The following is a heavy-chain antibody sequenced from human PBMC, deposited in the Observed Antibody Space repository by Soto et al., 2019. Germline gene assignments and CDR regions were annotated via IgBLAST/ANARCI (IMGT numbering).Heavy chain of an antibody. J-gene: IGHJ2*01. Sequence: QVQLVQSGAEVKKPGSSVTVSCKASGGTFSSYTISWVRQAPGQGLEWMGGIIPIFGTVNYAQKFRGRVTITADESTNTAYMELSSLRSEDTAVYYCARGNHRWLQLWYFDLWGRGTLVTVSS. D-gene: IGHD5-12*01. CDR1: GGTFSSYT. CDR3: ARGNHRWLQLWYFDL. V-gene: IGHV1-69*12. CDR2: IIPIFGTV.